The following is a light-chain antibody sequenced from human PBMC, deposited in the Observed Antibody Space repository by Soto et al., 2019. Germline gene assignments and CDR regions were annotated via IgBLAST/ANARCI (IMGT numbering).Light chain of an antibody. CDR2: DVN. J-gene: IGLJ1*01. CDR1: SSDVGGYNY. V-gene: IGLV2-11*01. Sequence: QSVLTQPRSVSGSPGQSVTISCTGTSSDVGGYNYVSWYQQHPGKAPKLMIYDVNKRPSGVPDRFSGSKSGNTASLTISGLQAEDEADYYCCSYVGSSTYVFGTGTKVTVL. CDR3: CSYVGSSTYV.